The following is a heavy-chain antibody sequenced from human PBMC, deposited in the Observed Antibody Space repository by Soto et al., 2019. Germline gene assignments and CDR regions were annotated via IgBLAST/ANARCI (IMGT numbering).Heavy chain of an antibody. CDR2: ISSGSSTI. J-gene: IGHJ6*03. Sequence: EVQLVESGGGLVQPGGSLRLSCAASGISFSTYAMNWVRQAPGKGLEWVLYISSGSSTIYYAESVKGRFTISRDNAKKSLFLQMNSLRAEDTAVYYCAVDYYYMDVWGKGTTVTVSS. V-gene: IGHV3-48*01. CDR1: GISFSTYA. CDR3: AVDYYYMDV.